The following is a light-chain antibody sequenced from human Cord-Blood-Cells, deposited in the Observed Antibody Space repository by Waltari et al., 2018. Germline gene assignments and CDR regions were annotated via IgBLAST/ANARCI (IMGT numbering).Light chain of an antibody. Sequence: GDRVTITCQASQDISNYLNWYQQKPGKAPKLLIYDASNLETGVPASFSGSGSGTDFTFTINSLQPEDIATYYCQQYDNLPPFTFGPGTKVDIK. J-gene: IGKJ3*01. CDR2: DAS. CDR1: QDISNY. V-gene: IGKV1-33*01. CDR3: QQYDNLPPFT.